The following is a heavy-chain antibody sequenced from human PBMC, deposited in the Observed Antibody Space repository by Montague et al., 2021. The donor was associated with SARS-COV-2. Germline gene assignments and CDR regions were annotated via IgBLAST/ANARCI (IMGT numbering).Heavy chain of an antibody. CDR1: GGSVNSTNW. CDR3: ARTGAYDHFDY. J-gene: IGHJ4*02. D-gene: IGHD5-12*01. V-gene: IGHV4-4*02. Sequence: SETLSLTCTVSGGSVNSTNWWSWVRQPPGKGLEWIAEVYRTGGTMFNPSFRSRVTLPIDRSKNLFSLNLNSVTVADTAVYYCARTGAYDHFDYWGPGTLVIVSS. CDR2: VYRTGGT.